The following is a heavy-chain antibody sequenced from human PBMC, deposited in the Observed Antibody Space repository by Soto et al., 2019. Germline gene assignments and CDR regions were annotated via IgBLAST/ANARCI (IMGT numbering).Heavy chain of an antibody. CDR1: GYTFTGYY. CDR3: ARSNTNYYYYMDV. J-gene: IGHJ6*03. V-gene: IGHV1-2*04. CDR2: INPNSGGT. Sequence: ASVKVSCKASGYTFTGYYMHWVRQAPGQGLEWMGWINPNSGGTNYAQKFQGWVTMTRDTSISTAYMELSRLRSDDTAVYYCARSNTNYYYYMDVWGKGTTVTVPS.